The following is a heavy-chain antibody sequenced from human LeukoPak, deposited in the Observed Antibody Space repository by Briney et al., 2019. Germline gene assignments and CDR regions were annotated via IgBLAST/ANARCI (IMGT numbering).Heavy chain of an antibody. Sequence: PGGSLRLSCAASGFTFSSYSMNWVRQAPGKGLEWVSSISSSSSYIYYADSVKGRFTISRDNAKNSLYLQMNSLRAEDTAVYYCARDSIVLMVYAQFDYWGQGTLVTVSS. D-gene: IGHD2-8*01. V-gene: IGHV3-21*01. CDR1: GFTFSSYS. J-gene: IGHJ4*02. CDR3: ARDSIVLMVYAQFDY. CDR2: ISSSSSYI.